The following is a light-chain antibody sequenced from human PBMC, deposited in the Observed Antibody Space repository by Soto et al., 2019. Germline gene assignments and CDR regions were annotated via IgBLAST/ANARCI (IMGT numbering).Light chain of an antibody. J-gene: IGLJ1*01. CDR3: ISYTSSSLYV. V-gene: IGLV2-14*01. CDR2: DVS. CDR1: SSDVGGSNY. Sequence: QSVLTQPASVSGSPGQSITISCTGTSSDVGGSNYVSWYQQLPGKAPKLMIYDVSDRPSGVSNRFSGSKSGNTASLTISGLQAEDEADYYCISYTSSSLYVFGTGTKLTVL.